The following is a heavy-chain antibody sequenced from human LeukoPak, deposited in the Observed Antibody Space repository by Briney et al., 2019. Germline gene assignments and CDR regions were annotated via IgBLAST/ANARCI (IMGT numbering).Heavy chain of an antibody. Sequence: GGSLRLSCITSGLNFSVYYMTWIRQAPGNGLGAPGNGLEWLSHISKTGTSVYYADSVRGRFTISRGNAKNSLYLHMNNLRAEDTAVYYCVAGVALDYWGQGALVTVSS. CDR1: GLNFSVYY. J-gene: IGHJ4*02. CDR3: VAGVALDY. CDR2: ISKTGTSV. V-gene: IGHV3-11*01. D-gene: IGHD3-3*01.